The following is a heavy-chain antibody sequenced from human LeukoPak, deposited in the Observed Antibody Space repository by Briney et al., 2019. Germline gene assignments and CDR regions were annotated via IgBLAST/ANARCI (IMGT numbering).Heavy chain of an antibody. D-gene: IGHD2-15*01. V-gene: IGHV4-34*01. Sequence: TSETLSLTCAVYGGSFSGYYWGWIRQPPGKGLEWIGEINHSGSTNYNPSLKSRVTISVDTSKNQFSLKLSSVAAADTAVYYCASLDCSGGSCLWGQGTLVTVSS. CDR1: GGSFSGYY. CDR2: INHSGST. J-gene: IGHJ4*02. CDR3: ASLDCSGGSCL.